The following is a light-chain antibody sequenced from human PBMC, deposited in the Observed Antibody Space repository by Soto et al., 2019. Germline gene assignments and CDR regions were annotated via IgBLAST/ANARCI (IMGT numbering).Light chain of an antibody. Sequence: DIQMTQSPSTLSASVGDRVTLTCRASQSIRTWLAWYQQKPGKAPNLLIYDASNLQSRVPSRFSGSGSGTEFTLTISSLQPDDFATYYCQQYSSYPYTFGRGTRLEIK. CDR3: QQYSSYPYT. J-gene: IGKJ2*01. CDR2: DAS. CDR1: QSIRTW. V-gene: IGKV1-5*01.